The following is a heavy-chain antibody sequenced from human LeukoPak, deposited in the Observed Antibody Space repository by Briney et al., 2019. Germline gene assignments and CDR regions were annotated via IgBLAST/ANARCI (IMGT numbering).Heavy chain of an antibody. D-gene: IGHD6-6*01. Sequence: GRSLRLSCAASGFTFSSYGMHWVRQAPGKGLEWVAVIWYGGSNKYYADSVKGRFTISRDNSKNTLYLQMNSLRAEDTAVYYCAKDQSRSSSNKGGGFDYRGQGTLVTVSS. CDR3: AKDQSRSSSNKGGGFDY. CDR1: GFTFSSYG. CDR2: IWYGGSNK. V-gene: IGHV3-30*18. J-gene: IGHJ4*02.